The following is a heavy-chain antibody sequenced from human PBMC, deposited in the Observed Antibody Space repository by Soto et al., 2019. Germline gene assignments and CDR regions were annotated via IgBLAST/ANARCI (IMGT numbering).Heavy chain of an antibody. V-gene: IGHV1-69*02. CDR3: ARQPWGRDGYNSPPDY. CDR1: GGTFSSYT. D-gene: IGHD5-12*01. Sequence: QVQLVQSGAEVKKPGSSVKVSCKASGGTFSSYTISWVRQAPGQGLEWMGRIIPILGIANYAQKFQGRVTITADKSTSTAYVELSSLRSEDTVVYYCARQPWGRDGYNSPPDYWGQGTLVTVSS. J-gene: IGHJ4*02. CDR2: IIPILGIA.